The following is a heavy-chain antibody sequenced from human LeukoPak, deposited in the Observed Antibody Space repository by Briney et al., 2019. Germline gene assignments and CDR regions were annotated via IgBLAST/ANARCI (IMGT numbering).Heavy chain of an antibody. V-gene: IGHV3-66*01. CDR3: AREYNGRAFDY. J-gene: IGHJ4*02. CDR1: GFTFSSYA. CDR2: IYNTGST. D-gene: IGHD1-1*01. Sequence: GSLRLSCAASGFTFSSYAMSWVRQAPGKGLEWVSVIYNTGSTYYADSVKGRFTISRDNSKNTLYLQMNSLRAEDTAVYYCAREYNGRAFDYWGQGTLVTVSS.